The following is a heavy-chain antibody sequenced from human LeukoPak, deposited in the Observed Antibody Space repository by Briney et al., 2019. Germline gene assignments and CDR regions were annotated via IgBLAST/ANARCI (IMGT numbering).Heavy chain of an antibody. Sequence: GRSLRLSCAASGFTFSSYAMSWVRQAPGKGLEWVSAISGSGGSTYYADSVKGRFTISRDNSKNTLYLQMNSLRAEDTAVYYCAKDRTIFGVVTNFDYWGKGTLVTVSS. CDR1: GFTFSSYA. D-gene: IGHD3-3*01. CDR3: AKDRTIFGVVTNFDY. CDR2: ISGSGGST. V-gene: IGHV3-23*01. J-gene: IGHJ4*02.